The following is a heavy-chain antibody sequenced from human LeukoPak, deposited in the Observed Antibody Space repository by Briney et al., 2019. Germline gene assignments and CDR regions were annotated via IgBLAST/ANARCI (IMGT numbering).Heavy chain of an antibody. CDR3: AREYCSGGTCYLPGY. J-gene: IGHJ4*02. CDR1: GFTFSSYW. V-gene: IGHV3-7*03. D-gene: IGHD2-15*01. CDR2: IKQDGSEK. Sequence: GGSLRLSCAASGFTFSSYWMSWVRQAPGTGLEWVANIKQDGSEKYYVDSVKGRFTISRDNAKNSLSLQMNSLRAEDTAVYYCAREYCSGGTCYLPGYWGQGTLVTVSS.